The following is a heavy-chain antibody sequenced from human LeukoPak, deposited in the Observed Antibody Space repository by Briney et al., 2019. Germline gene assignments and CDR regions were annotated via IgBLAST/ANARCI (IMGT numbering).Heavy chain of an antibody. V-gene: IGHV5-51*01. CDR2: IYPGDSDT. CDR3: ARTNCGGDCGFDY. Sequence: GESLDISCKGSGYTFTNYWIGWVRQMPGKGLEWMGIIYPGDSDTRYSPSFQGQVTISVDKSINTAYLQWSTLEASDTAMYYCARTNCGGDCGFDYWGQGTLVTVS. CDR1: GYTFTNYW. J-gene: IGHJ4*02. D-gene: IGHD2-21*02.